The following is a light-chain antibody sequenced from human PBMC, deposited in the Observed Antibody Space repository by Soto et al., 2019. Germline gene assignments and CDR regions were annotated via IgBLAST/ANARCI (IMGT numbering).Light chain of an antibody. CDR2: EDS. V-gene: IGLV2-23*01. J-gene: IGLJ2*01. CDR1: SSDVGKYNL. Sequence: QSALTQPASVSGSPGQSITISCTGSSSDVGKYNLVSWYQWHPGKAPKLMIYEDSQRPSGVSNRFSGSKSGNTASLTISGLPAEDEADYYCCSYAGSDVFVLFGGGTKLTVL. CDR3: CSYAGSDVFVL.